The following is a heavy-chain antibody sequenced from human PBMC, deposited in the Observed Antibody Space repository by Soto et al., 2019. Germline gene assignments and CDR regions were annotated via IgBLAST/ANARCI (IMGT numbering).Heavy chain of an antibody. V-gene: IGHV1-3*01. D-gene: IGHD5-18*01. Sequence: ASVKVSCNASGYTFTSYAMHWVRQAPGQRHEWMGWINAGNGNTKYSQKFQGRVTITRDTSASTAYMELSSLRSEDTAVYYCARDRRIQLWLGYFDLWGRGTLVTVSS. CDR1: GYTFTSYA. CDR3: ARDRRIQLWLGYFDL. CDR2: INAGNGNT. J-gene: IGHJ2*01.